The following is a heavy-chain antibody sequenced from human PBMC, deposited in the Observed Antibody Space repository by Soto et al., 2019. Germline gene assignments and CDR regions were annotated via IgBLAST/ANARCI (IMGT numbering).Heavy chain of an antibody. D-gene: IGHD6-13*01. CDR3: GQGAPPQQRVAPRPRCYYGIDA. J-gene: IGHJ6*02. V-gene: IGHV2-5*01. CDR1: GFSLSTSGVG. Sequence: QITLKESGPTLVKPTQTLTLTCTFSGFSLSTSGVGVGWIRQPPGKALEWLALIYWNDDKRYSPSLKSRLTTTPETSQKQGVLLTTNMEPVDTATNYCGQGAPPQQRVAPRPRCYYGIDAGGQRGTVTASS. CDR2: IYWNDDK.